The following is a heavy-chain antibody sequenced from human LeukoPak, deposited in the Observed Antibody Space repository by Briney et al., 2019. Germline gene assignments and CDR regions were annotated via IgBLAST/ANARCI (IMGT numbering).Heavy chain of an antibody. J-gene: IGHJ4*02. CDR3: ARGDIVLMVYAIGTLDY. CDR1: GDTFSSYA. CDR2: IIPIFGTA. D-gene: IGHD2-8*01. Sequence: AASVKVSCKASGDTFSSYAISWVRQAPGQGLEWMGGIIPIFGTANYAQKFQGRVTITTDESTSTAFMELSSLRSEDTAVYYCARGDIVLMVYAIGTLDYWGQGTLVTVSS. V-gene: IGHV1-69*05.